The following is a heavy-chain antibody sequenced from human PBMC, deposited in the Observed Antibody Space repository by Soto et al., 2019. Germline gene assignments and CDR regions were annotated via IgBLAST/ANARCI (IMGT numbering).Heavy chain of an antibody. J-gene: IGHJ6*03. V-gene: IGHV4-39*01. CDR3: ARHFYGSGTGVDYYYYYMDV. Sequence: SETLSLTCTVSGGSFSSSSYYWGWIRQPPGTGLEWIGNIYYSGNTYSNPSLRSRVTISIDTSKNQFSLKLSSVTAADTAVYYCARHFYGSGTGVDYYYYYMDVWGKGTTVTVSS. CDR2: IYYSGNT. CDR1: GGSFSSSSYY. D-gene: IGHD3-10*01.